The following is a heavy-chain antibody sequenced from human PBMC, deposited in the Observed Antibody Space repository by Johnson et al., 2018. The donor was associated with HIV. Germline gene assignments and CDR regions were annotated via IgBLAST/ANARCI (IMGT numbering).Heavy chain of an antibody. CDR2: IKSKTDGGTT. V-gene: IGHV3-15*01. Sequence: VHLVESGGGLVTPGGSLRLSCAASGFTFSNAWMSWVRQAPGKGLEWIGRIKSKTDGGTTDYAAPVKGRFSISRDDSKNTLYLQMNSLKTEDTALYYCTTAIYSYVTRDTRAFDIWGQGTMVTVSS. D-gene: IGHD3-10*02. CDR1: GFTFSNAW. J-gene: IGHJ3*02. CDR3: TTAIYSYVTRDTRAFDI.